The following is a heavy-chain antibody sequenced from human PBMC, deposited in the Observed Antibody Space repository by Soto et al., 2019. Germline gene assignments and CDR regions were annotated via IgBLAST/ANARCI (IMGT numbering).Heavy chain of an antibody. CDR1: EFSVSDNY. Sequence: EVHLVESGGGLVLPGGSLRLACAASEFSVSDNYMNWVRQAPGKGLEWVAVIFSGGSTNYADSVKGRFTISRLKSENTLYLQKSSLRPEDTAVYFCKSRDYWGRGTLVTVSS. CDR3: KSRDY. CDR2: IFSGGST. J-gene: IGHJ4*02. V-gene: IGHV3-53*04.